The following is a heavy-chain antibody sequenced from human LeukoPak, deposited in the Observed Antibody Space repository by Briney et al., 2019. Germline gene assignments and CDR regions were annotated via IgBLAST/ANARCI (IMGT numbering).Heavy chain of an antibody. J-gene: IGHJ4*02. V-gene: IGHV4-4*07. CDR1: GGSISSYY. CDR2: IYTSGST. CDR3: ARQTVTMVRGVITPSYFDY. D-gene: IGHD3-10*01. Sequence: SSETLSLTCTVSGGSISSYYWSWIRQPAGKGLEWIGRIYTSGSTNYNPSLKSRVTMSVDTSKNQFSLKLSSVTAADTAVYYCARQTVTMVRGVITPSYFDYWGQGTLVTVSS.